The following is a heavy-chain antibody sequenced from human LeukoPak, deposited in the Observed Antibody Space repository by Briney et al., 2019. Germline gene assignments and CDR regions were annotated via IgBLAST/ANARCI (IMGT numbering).Heavy chain of an antibody. CDR2: IYYSGST. CDR1: GGSISSYY. V-gene: IGHV4-59*08. Sequence: SETLSLTCTVSGGSISSYYWSWTRQPPGKGLEWIGYIYYSGSTNYNPSLKSRVTISVDTSKNQFSLKLSSVTAADTAVYYCARVKGTYTPIYYYYYYMDVWGKGTTVTVSS. CDR3: ARVKGTYTPIYYYYYYMDV. J-gene: IGHJ6*03. D-gene: IGHD3-10*01.